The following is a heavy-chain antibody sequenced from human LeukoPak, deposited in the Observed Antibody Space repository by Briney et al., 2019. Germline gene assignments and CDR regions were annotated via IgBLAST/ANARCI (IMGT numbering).Heavy chain of an antibody. V-gene: IGHV3-48*01. CDR1: GFTFSSYS. CDR3: ARGFMTTVTQVFDY. Sequence: PGGSLRLSCAASGFTFSSYSMNWVRQAPGKGLEWVSYISSSSSTIYYADSVKGRFTVSRDNAKNSLYLQMNSLRAEDTAVYYCARGFMTTVTQVFDYWGQGTLVTVSS. CDR2: ISSSSSTI. J-gene: IGHJ4*02. D-gene: IGHD4-17*01.